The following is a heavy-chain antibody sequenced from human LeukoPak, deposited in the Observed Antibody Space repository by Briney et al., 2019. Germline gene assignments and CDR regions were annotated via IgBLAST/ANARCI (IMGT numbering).Heavy chain of an antibody. CDR3: VRATANGSGRAYDH. CDR2: IHHSGDT. D-gene: IGHD3-10*01. CDR1: GESMIGHY. V-gene: IGHV4-34*01. J-gene: IGHJ4*02. Sequence: SSETLSLTCAVYGESMIGHYWTWIRQPPGKRLEWIGEIHHSGDTNSNPSLKNRVTMSIDMSKIQFSLKVKSVTAADTAVYYCVRATANGSGRAYDHWAQGNLVPVSS.